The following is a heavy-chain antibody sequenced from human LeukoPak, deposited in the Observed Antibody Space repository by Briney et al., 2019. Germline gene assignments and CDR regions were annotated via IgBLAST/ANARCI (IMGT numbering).Heavy chain of an antibody. CDR2: VTGIVGRT. D-gene: IGHD5-12*01. V-gene: IGHV3-23*01. J-gene: IGHJ4*02. Sequence: GGSLRLSCAASGFGFSSYAVSWVRQGPGKGLEWVSSVTGIVGRTYYADSVDGRFTISRDNSKSTVYLQMNSLRAEDAAVYYCAKYMTPDTVAAIPPLDYWGQGTLVTVSS. CDR3: AKYMTPDTVAAIPPLDY. CDR1: GFGFSSYA.